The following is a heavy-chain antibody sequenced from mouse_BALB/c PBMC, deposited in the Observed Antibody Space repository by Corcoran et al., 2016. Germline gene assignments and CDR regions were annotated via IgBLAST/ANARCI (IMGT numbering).Heavy chain of an antibody. V-gene: IGHV1-18*01. CDR1: GYSFTGYT. CDR3: ARGYGSSYWYFDV. D-gene: IGHD1-1*01. CDR2: INPSNGGT. J-gene: IGHJ1*01. Sequence: EVQLQQSGPELVKPGASMKISCKASGYSFTGYTMNWVKQSRGKNLEWIGLINPSNGGTSYNQKFKGKATLTVEKSSSTAYMELRSLTSEDSAVYYCARGYGSSYWYFDVWGAGTTVTVSS.